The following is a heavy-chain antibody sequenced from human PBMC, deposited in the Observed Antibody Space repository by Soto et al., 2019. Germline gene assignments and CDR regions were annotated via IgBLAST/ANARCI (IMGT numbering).Heavy chain of an antibody. Sequence: EVQLVESGGGLVQPGGSLRLSCAASGFTFSSFGMNWVRQAPGKGLEWVSYISSSSSTIYYAGSVKGRFTISRDNAKNSLYLQMNSLRDEDTAVYYCARRDSSGWYYFDYWGQGTLVTVSS. V-gene: IGHV3-48*02. CDR3: ARRDSSGWYYFDY. CDR1: GFTFSSFG. D-gene: IGHD6-19*01. CDR2: ISSSSSTI. J-gene: IGHJ4*02.